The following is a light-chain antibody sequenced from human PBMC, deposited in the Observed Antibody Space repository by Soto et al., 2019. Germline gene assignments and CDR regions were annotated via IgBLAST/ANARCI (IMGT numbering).Light chain of an antibody. CDR1: SSNTGAGFD. Sequence: QTVVTQPPSVSGAPGQRVTISCTGSSSNTGAGFDVHWYQHLPGAAPKLLIYGNINRPSGVPDRFSGSKSDTSASLAITGLQAEDEADYYCQSYDSGLSAVVFGGGTKLTVL. CDR2: GNI. J-gene: IGLJ2*01. CDR3: QSYDSGLSAVV. V-gene: IGLV1-40*01.